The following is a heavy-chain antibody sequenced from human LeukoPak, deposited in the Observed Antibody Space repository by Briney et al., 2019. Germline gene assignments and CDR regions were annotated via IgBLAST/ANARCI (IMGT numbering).Heavy chain of an antibody. CDR1: GYTFTSYY. V-gene: IGHV1-8*03. CDR3: ARAVYDFWSGYYNWFDP. J-gene: IGHJ5*02. D-gene: IGHD3-3*01. Sequence: ASVKVSCKASGYTFTSYYMHWVRQAPGQGLEWMGWMNPNSGNTGYAQKFQGRVTITRNTSISTAYMELSSLRSEDTAVYYCARAVYDFWSGYYNWFDPWGQGTLVTVSS. CDR2: MNPNSGNT.